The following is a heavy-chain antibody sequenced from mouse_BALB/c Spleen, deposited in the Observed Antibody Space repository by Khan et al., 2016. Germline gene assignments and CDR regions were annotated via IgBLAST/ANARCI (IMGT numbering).Heavy chain of an antibody. D-gene: IGHD1-1*01. J-gene: IGHJ2*01. CDR3: AITTVVADY. CDR2: ISYDGSN. Sequence: EVQLQESGPGLVKPSQSLSLTCSVTGYSITSGYYWNWIRQFPGNKLEWMGYISYDGSNNYNPSLKNRISITRDTSKNQFFLKLNSVTTEDTATYYCAITTVVADYWGQGTTPTVSS. V-gene: IGHV3-6*02. CDR1: GYSITSGYY.